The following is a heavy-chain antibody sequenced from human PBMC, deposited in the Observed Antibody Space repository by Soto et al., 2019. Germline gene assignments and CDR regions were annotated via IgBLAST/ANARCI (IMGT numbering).Heavy chain of an antibody. J-gene: IGHJ5*02. D-gene: IGHD2-8*01. CDR2: IYHSGST. V-gene: IGHV4-30-2*01. CDR3: ARVGGYCTNGVCYTLDWFDP. CDR1: GGSISSGGYS. Sequence: PSETLSLTCAVSGGSISSGGYSWSWIRQPPGKGLEWIGYIYHSGSTYYNPSLKSRVTISVDRSKNQFSLKLSSVTAADTAVYYCARVGGYCTNGVCYTLDWFDPWGQGTLVTVSS.